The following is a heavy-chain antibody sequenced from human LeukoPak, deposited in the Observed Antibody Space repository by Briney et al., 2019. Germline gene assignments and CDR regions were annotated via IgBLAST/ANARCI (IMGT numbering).Heavy chain of an antibody. CDR2: ISYDGSYQ. CDR1: RFTFSNYA. CDR3: ARGMGAVAGTTDY. D-gene: IGHD6-19*01. V-gene: IGHV3-30-3*01. Sequence: GGSLRLSCAASRFTFSNYAMHWVRQAPGKGLEWVAVISYDGSYQYYADSVKGRFTISRDNAKNSLYLQMNSLRAEDTAVYYCARGMGAVAGTTDYWGQGTLVTVSS. J-gene: IGHJ4*02.